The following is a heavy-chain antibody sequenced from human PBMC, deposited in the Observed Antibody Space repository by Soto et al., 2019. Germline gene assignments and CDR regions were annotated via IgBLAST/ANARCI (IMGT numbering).Heavy chain of an antibody. D-gene: IGHD3-3*01. Sequence: PGGSLRLSCAASGFTFSSYEMNWVRQAPGKGLEWVSYISSSGSTIYYADSVKGRFTISRDNAKNSLYLQMNSLRAEDTAVYYCARDQKKYYDFWSGYYTTNYYYYGMDVWGQGTTVTVSS. V-gene: IGHV3-48*03. J-gene: IGHJ6*02. CDR3: ARDQKKYYDFWSGYYTTNYYYYGMDV. CDR1: GFTFSSYE. CDR2: ISSSGSTI.